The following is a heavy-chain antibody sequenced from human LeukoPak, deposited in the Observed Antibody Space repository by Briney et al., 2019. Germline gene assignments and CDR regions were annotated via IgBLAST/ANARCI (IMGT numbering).Heavy chain of an antibody. D-gene: IGHD6-19*01. J-gene: IGHJ4*02. Sequence: GGSLRLSCAASGFTFSSYWMHWVRQALGKGLGWVSRINSDGSSTSYADSVKGRFTISRDNAKNTLYLQMNSLRAEDTAVYYCAYSGGWYYGVDYWGQGTLVTVSS. CDR3: AYSGGWYYGVDY. CDR1: GFTFSSYW. V-gene: IGHV3-74*01. CDR2: INSDGSST.